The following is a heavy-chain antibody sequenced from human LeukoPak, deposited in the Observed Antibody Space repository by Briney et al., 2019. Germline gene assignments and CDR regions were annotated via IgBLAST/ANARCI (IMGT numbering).Heavy chain of an antibody. CDR2: IKSKTDGGTT. Sequence: GGPLRLSCAASGFTFSNAWMSWVRQAPGKGLEWVGRIKSKTDGGTTDYAAPVKGRFTISRDDSKNTLYLQMNSLKTEDTAVYYCTTDCLGYCSSTSHPRSVDYWGQGTLVTVSS. CDR3: TTDCLGYCSSTSHPRSVDY. D-gene: IGHD2-2*01. V-gene: IGHV3-15*01. CDR1: GFTFSNAW. J-gene: IGHJ4*02.